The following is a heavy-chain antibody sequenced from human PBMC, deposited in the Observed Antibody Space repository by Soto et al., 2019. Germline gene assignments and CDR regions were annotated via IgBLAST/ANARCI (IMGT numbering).Heavy chain of an antibody. CDR3: MRNSR. Sequence: PGGSLRLSCATSGFTFNNYWMSWVRQAPGKGLEWVANVKKDGSDQSYVDSVKGRFTISRDNAKNSIYLQMNSLRAEDTAVYYCMRNSRWGQGTLVTVSS. CDR2: VKKDGSDQ. J-gene: IGHJ4*02. CDR1: GFTFNNYW. V-gene: IGHV3-7*01.